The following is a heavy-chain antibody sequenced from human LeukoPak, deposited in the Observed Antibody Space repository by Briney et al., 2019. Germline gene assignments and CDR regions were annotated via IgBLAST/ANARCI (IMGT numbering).Heavy chain of an antibody. CDR1: GLTFSRQD. CDR3: VRERSQGCNGDICIDAFDI. D-gene: IGHD2-15*01. V-gene: IGHV3-13*01. Sequence: QPGRSLRLSCVASGLTFSRQDLHWVRQSTGKGLEWVSAIGTGYDTYYSDSVEGRFTISRENARNSLFLQMNSLRAEDTAIHYCVRERSQGCNGDICIDAFDIWGQGTMVTVSS. CDR2: IGTGYDT. J-gene: IGHJ3*02.